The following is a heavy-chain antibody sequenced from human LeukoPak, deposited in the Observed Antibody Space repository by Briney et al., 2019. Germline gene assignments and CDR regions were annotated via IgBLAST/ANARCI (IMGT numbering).Heavy chain of an antibody. CDR2: ISGSSSYI. J-gene: IGHJ6*03. D-gene: IGHD6-6*01. CDR3: AKSAARLFSDYYYYMDV. CDR1: GFTFSTYN. Sequence: PGGSLGLSCAASGFTFSTYNMNWVRQAPGKGLEWVSSISGSSSYIYYADSVKGRFSISRDNNKNSLYLQMNSLRSDDTALYYCAKSAARLFSDYYYYMDVWGKGTTVTVSS. V-gene: IGHV3-21*04.